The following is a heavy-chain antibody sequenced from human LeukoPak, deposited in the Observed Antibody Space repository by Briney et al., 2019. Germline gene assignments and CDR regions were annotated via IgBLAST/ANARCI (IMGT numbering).Heavy chain of an antibody. CDR1: GFTFSSYG. J-gene: IGHJ3*02. Sequence: PGRSLRLSCAASGFTFSSYGMHWVRQAPGKGLEWVAVISYDGSNKYYADSVKGRFTISRDNSKNTLYLQMNSLRAEDTAVYYCAKAFYGDYDAFGIWGQGTMVTVSS. V-gene: IGHV3-30*18. CDR2: ISYDGSNK. CDR3: AKAFYGDYDAFGI. D-gene: IGHD4-17*01.